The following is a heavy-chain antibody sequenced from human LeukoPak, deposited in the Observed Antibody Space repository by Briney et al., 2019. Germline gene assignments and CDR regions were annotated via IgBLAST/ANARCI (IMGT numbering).Heavy chain of an antibody. J-gene: IGHJ4*02. D-gene: IGHD6-6*01. CDR3: ARGGYSSSSGYFDY. V-gene: IGHV4-30-2*01. CDR1: GGSISSGGYY. Sequence: SQTLSLTCTVSGGSISSGGYYWSWIRQPPGKGLEWIGYIYHSGSTYYNPSLKSRVTISVDRSKNQFSLKLSSVTAADTAVCYCARGGYSSSSGYFDYWGQGTLVTVSS. CDR2: IYHSGST.